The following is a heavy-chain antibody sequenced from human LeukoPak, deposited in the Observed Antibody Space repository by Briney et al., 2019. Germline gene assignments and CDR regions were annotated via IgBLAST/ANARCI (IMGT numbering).Heavy chain of an antibody. J-gene: IGHJ6*03. CDR2: IRYDGSNK. V-gene: IGHV3-30*02. D-gene: IGHD3-16*01. CDR3: AKGYGWGASYYYYYMDV. CDR1: GFTFSSYG. Sequence: GGSLRLSCAASGFTFSSYGMHWVRQAPGKGLEWVTFIRYDGSNKYYADSVKGRFTISRDNSKNTLYLRMNSLRAEDTAVYYCAKGYGWGASYYYYYMDVWGKGTTVTISS.